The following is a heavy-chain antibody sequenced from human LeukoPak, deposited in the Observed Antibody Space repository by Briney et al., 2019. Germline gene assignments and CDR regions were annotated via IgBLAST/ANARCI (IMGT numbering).Heavy chain of an antibody. J-gene: IGHJ4*02. V-gene: IGHV4-39*07. Sequence: PSETLSLTCTVSGGSISSSSYYWGWIRQPPGKGLEWIGSIYYSGSTYYNPSLKSRVTISVDTSKNQFSLKLSSVTAADTAVYYCARDDGMVGDYWGQGTLVTVSS. D-gene: IGHD2-15*01. CDR2: IYYSGST. CDR1: GGSISSSSYY. CDR3: ARDDGMVGDY.